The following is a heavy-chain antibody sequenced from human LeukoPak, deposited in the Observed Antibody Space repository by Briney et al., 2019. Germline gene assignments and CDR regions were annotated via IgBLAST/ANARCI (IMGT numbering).Heavy chain of an antibody. CDR1: GFTFSDYT. CDR3: ARFGLPYSIDL. V-gene: IGHV3-7*01. J-gene: IGHJ6*02. D-gene: IGHD3/OR15-3a*01. CDR2: IRPDGSAV. Sequence: PGGSLRLSCAASGFTFSDYTMQWVRQAPGKGLEWVASIRPDGSAVFYVDSVKGRFTFSRDNAKKSLDLQMNSLRAEDTAVYYCARFGLPYSIDLWGQGTMVTVSS.